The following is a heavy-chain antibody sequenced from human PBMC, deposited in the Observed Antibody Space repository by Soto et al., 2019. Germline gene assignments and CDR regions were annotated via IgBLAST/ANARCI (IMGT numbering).Heavy chain of an antibody. CDR2: IFPGDSDT. V-gene: IGHV5-51*01. Sequence: REALKISLKGSGYNFANYWSGWVRQMPGKGLEWMGMIFPGDSDTKNSPSLQGQITMSVDKSDSSAYLQWRSLKASDTAMYYCAAGYTTGLDAFDIWGQGTMVTV. J-gene: IGHJ3*02. CDR3: AAGYTTGLDAFDI. D-gene: IGHD6-13*01. CDR1: GYNFANYW.